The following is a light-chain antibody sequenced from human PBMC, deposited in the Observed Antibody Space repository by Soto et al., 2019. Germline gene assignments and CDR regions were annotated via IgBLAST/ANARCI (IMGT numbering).Light chain of an antibody. CDR2: AAS. Sequence: DIQLTQSPSFLSASVGDRVTITCRASQGISSYLAWYQQKPGKAPKLLIYAASTLQSGVRSRFSGSGSGTECTHTISSLQPEDFATYYCQQLNSYPWITFGQGTRLEIK. CDR3: QQLNSYPWIT. CDR1: QGISSY. J-gene: IGKJ5*01. V-gene: IGKV1-9*01.